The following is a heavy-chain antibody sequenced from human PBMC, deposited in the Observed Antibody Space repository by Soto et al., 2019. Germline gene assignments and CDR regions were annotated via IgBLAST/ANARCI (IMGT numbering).Heavy chain of an antibody. CDR3: AHLPNLEYSSSSRYFDY. J-gene: IGHJ4*02. CDR2: IYWDDDK. CDR1: GFSLSTSGVG. V-gene: IGHV2-5*02. D-gene: IGHD6-6*01. Sequence: QITLKESGPTLVKPTQTLMLTCTFSGFSLSTSGVGVGWIRQPPGKALEWLALIYWDDDKRYSPSLKSRLTITKDTSKNPVVLTMTNMDPVDTATYYCAHLPNLEYSSSSRYFDYWGQGTLVTVSS.